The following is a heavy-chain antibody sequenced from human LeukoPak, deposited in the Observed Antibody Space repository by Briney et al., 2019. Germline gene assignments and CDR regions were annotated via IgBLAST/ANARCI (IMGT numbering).Heavy chain of an antibody. Sequence: GGTLRLSCAASGFTFSSYGMSWVCQAPGKGLEWVSGINWNGGSTGYADSVKGRFTISRDNAKNSLYLQMNSLRAEDTALYYCARTYSGSYDYWGQGTLVTVSS. D-gene: IGHD1-26*01. J-gene: IGHJ4*02. CDR2: INWNGGST. CDR1: GFTFSSYG. V-gene: IGHV3-20*04. CDR3: ARTYSGSYDY.